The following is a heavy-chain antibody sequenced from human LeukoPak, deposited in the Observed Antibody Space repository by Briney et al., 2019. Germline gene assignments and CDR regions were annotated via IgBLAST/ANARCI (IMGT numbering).Heavy chain of an antibody. V-gene: IGHV3-33*01. CDR1: GFTFNKYG. D-gene: IGHD3-10*01. J-gene: IGHJ4*02. CDR3: ARGDYFGSGSYLDS. Sequence: PGGSLRLSCAASGFTFNKYGMHWVRQAPGKGLEWVAVVSYDGRYKYYEDSVKGRFTISRGNSKNTLYLQMNSLRAEDTAVYYCARGDYFGSGSYLDSWGQGTLVTVSS. CDR2: VSYDGRYK.